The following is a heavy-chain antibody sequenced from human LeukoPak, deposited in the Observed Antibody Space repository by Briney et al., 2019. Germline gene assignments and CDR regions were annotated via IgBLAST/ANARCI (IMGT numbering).Heavy chain of an antibody. CDR3: ARDFGDYGGYYYMDL. V-gene: IGHV3-48*03. Sequence: GGSLRLSCTASEFTFSRSEMSWVRQAPGKGLEWVSYITSISSSTYYADFVKGRFTVSRDNAKNSLYLQMNSLTAEDTAIYYCARDFGDYGGYYYMDLWGKGTTVTVSS. J-gene: IGHJ6*03. CDR1: EFTFSRSE. CDR2: ITSISSST. D-gene: IGHD4-23*01.